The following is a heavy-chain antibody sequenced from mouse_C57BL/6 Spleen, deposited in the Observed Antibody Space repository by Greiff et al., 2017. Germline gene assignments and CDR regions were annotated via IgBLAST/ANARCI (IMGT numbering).Heavy chain of an antibody. D-gene: IGHD1-1*01. CDR2: ILPGSGST. J-gene: IGHJ3*01. Sequence: TATGYTFTGYWIEWVKQRPGHGLEWIGEILPGSGSTNYNEKFKGKATFTADTSSNTAYMQLSSLTTEDSAIYYCATSCYGSSYDWFAYWGQGTLVTVSA. CDR1: GYTFTGYW. CDR3: ATSCYGSSYDWFAY. V-gene: IGHV1-9*01.